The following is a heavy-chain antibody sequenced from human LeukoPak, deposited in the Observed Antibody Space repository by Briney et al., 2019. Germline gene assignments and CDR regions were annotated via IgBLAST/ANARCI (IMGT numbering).Heavy chain of an antibody. CDR2: INHSGST. V-gene: IGHV4-34*01. J-gene: IGHJ6*02. Sequence: AETLSLTCAVYGGSFRGYYWSWIRQPPGKGLEWIGEINHSGSTNYNPSLKSRVTISVDTSKNQFSLKLSSVTAADTAVYYCARGSIDSSGYYFGGHGYYYYGMDVWGQGTTVTVSS. D-gene: IGHD3-22*01. CDR3: ARGSIDSSGYYFGGHGYYYYGMDV. CDR1: GGSFRGYY.